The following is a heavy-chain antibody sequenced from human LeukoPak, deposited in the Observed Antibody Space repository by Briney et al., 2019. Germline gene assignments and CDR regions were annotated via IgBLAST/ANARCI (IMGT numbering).Heavy chain of an antibody. V-gene: IGHV3-33*01. CDR1: GFTFSSYG. Sequence: GRSLRLSCAASGFTFSSYGMHWVRQAPGKGLEWVAVIWYDGSNKYYADSVKGRFTISRDNSKNTLYLQMNSLRAEDTAVYYCARDYDILTSYSGHFDYWGQGTLVTVSS. D-gene: IGHD3-9*01. CDR2: IWYDGSNK. CDR3: ARDYDILTSYSGHFDY. J-gene: IGHJ4*02.